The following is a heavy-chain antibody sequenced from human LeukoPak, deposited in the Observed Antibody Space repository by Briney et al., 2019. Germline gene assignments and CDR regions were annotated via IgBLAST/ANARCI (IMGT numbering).Heavy chain of an antibody. V-gene: IGHV3-30*02. D-gene: IGHD3-22*01. CDR2: IRYDGSNN. CDR1: GFTFTKYG. CDR3: AKVREYYYDSSGYPFDY. Sequence: PGGSLRLSXAASGFTFTKYGMHWVRQAPGKGLEWVAFIRYDGSNNYYADSVKGRFTISRDNSKNTLYLQMNSLRAEDTAVYYCAKVREYYYDSSGYPFDYWGQGTLVTVSS. J-gene: IGHJ4*02.